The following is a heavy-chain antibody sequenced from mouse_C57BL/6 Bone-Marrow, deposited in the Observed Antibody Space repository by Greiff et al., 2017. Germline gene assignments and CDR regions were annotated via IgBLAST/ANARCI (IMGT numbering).Heavy chain of an antibody. J-gene: IGHJ2*01. CDR2: IHPNSGST. V-gene: IGHV1-64*01. CDR1: GYTFTSYW. CDR3: ASEPWDSSGYYFSF. D-gene: IGHD3-2*02. Sequence: QVQLQQPGAELVKPGASVKLSCKASGYTFTSYWMPWVKQRPGQGLEWIGMIHPNSGSTNYNEKFKSKATLTVDKSSSTAYMQLSSLTSEDSAVYYCASEPWDSSGYYFSFSGQGSTLTVSS.